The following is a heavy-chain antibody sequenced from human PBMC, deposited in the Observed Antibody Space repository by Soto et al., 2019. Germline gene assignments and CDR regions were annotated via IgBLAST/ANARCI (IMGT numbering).Heavy chain of an antibody. Sequence: SRAKLVNPEQTLRLTCTFSGFSLNTSGVGVGWIRQPPGKALEWLALIYWSDEKRYSPSLQTRLTIAKDTSRNQVVLTLTNMAPVDTATSFCARRPSYSNYLDIWGQGTLVTVSS. D-gene: IGHD4-4*01. CDR3: ARRPSYSNYLDI. CDR1: GFSLNTSGVG. V-gene: IGHV2-5*01. CDR2: IYWSDEK. J-gene: IGHJ4*02.